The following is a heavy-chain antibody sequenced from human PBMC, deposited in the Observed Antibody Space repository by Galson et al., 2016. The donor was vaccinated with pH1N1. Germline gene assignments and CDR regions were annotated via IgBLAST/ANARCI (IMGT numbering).Heavy chain of an antibody. V-gene: IGHV3-30*04. J-gene: IGHJ4*02. Sequence: SLRLSCAASGFTFSSYAMHWVRQAPGKGLEWVAFISNDGSYQYYADSVKGRFTISRDNSKNTLYLQMNSLRAEDTAVYYCARIQGSSEWGYYFDYWGQGTLVTVSS. CDR2: ISNDGSYQ. D-gene: IGHD6-6*01. CDR3: ARIQGSSEWGYYFDY. CDR1: GFTFSSYA.